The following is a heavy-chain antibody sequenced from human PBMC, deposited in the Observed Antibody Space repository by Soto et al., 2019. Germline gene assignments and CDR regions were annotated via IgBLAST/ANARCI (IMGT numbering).Heavy chain of an antibody. CDR2: INWNGGST. Sequence: PGGSLRLSCAASGFTFDDYGMSWVRQAPGKGLEWVSGINWNGGSTGYADSVKGRFTISRDNAKNSLYLQMNSLRAEDTALYYCARDSASPYDSSGYYDDYWGQGTLVTVSS. J-gene: IGHJ4*02. CDR3: ARDSASPYDSSGYYDDY. CDR1: GFTFDDYG. V-gene: IGHV3-20*04. D-gene: IGHD3-22*01.